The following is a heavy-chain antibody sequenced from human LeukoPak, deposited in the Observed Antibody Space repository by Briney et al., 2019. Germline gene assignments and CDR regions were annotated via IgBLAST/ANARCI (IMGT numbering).Heavy chain of an antibody. CDR1: GFTFTDYW. V-gene: IGHV3-7*03. CDR2: IQQDGSTK. J-gene: IGHJ4*02. Sequence: PGGSLRLSCSTSGFTFTDYWMAWVRQAPGKGLEWVGNIQQDGSTKNYVDSVKGRFTISRDNAKNSLYLQMSSLRAEDTAIYYCARHLYYKNRYFFDHWGQGTLVTVSS. CDR3: ARHLYYKNRYFFDH. D-gene: IGHD1-14*01.